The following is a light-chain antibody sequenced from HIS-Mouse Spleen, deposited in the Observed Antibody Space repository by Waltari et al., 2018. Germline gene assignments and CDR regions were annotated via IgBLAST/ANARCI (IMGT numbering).Light chain of an antibody. J-gene: IGLJ1*01. Sequence: QSALTQPASVSGSPGQSITISCTGTSSDVGGYNYVSWYQQHPGKAPKLMIYEVSNRTSGVANRFSGSKSGNPASLTISGLQAEDEADYYCSSYTSSSTYVFGTGTKVTVL. CDR3: SSYTSSSTYV. CDR1: SSDVGGYNY. V-gene: IGLV2-14*01. CDR2: EVS.